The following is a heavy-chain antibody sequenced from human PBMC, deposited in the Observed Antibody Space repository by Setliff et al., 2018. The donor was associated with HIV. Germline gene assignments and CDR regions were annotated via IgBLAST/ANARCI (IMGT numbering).Heavy chain of an antibody. CDR1: GFTFSTHN. J-gene: IGHJ6*03. D-gene: IGHD7-27*01. CDR3: AKDPTSHWGYYMDV. Sequence: GGSLRLSCAASGFTFSTHNMNWVRQAPGKGLEWVSYITTGGSTIYYADSVRGRFTISRDNSKNTLYLQMNSLRPEDTAVYYCAKDPTSHWGYYMDVWGKGTTVTVSS. CDR2: ITTGGSTI. V-gene: IGHV3-48*01.